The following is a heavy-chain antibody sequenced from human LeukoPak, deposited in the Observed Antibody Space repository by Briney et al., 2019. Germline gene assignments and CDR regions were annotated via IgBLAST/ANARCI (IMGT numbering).Heavy chain of an antibody. Sequence: GGSLRLSCAASGFTVSSNYMSWVRQAPGEGLEWVSVIYSGGSTYYADSVKGRFTISRDNSKNTLYLQMNSLRAEDTAVYYCARDSSSYYGMDVWGQGTTVTVSS. CDR3: ARDSSSYYGMDV. V-gene: IGHV3-53*01. D-gene: IGHD6-6*01. CDR1: GFTVSSNY. CDR2: IYSGGST. J-gene: IGHJ6*02.